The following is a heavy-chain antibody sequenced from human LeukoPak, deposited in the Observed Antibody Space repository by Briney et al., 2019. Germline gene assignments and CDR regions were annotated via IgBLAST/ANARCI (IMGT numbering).Heavy chain of an antibody. V-gene: IGHV1-46*01. Sequence: ASVKVSCKASGGTFSSYAISWVRQAPGQGLEWMGRINPSGGSTSNTQKFQGRVTMTRDTLTSTVYMELSSLRSEDTAVYYCARESYYYYGMDVWGQGTTVTVSS. CDR3: ARESYYYYGMDV. CDR2: INPSGGST. CDR1: GGTFSSYA. J-gene: IGHJ6*02.